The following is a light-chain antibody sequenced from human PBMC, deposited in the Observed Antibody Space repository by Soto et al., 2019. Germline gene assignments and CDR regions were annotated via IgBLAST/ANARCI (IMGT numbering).Light chain of an antibody. CDR3: QQYNTYPFT. J-gene: IGKJ3*01. CDR1: QSISSW. CDR2: KAS. V-gene: IGKV1-5*03. Sequence: DIQMTQSPSTLSASVGDRVTITCRASQSISSWLAWYQQKPGKAPKLLIYKASSLESGVRSRFSGSGSGTEFTLTTSSLQPDDFATYYCQQYNTYPFTFGPGTKVDIK.